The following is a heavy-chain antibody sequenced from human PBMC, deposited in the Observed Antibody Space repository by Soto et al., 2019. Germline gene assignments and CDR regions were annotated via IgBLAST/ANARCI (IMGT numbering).Heavy chain of an antibody. D-gene: IGHD3-16*01. J-gene: IGHJ3*01. CDR1: GFMFSSEA. CDR3: AKTGVRSGLWEALDV. CDR2: VSGGGGDT. Sequence: EVKLLESGGGLVQPGGSLRLSCAASGFMFSSEAMTWVRQVPGKGLQWVALVSGGGGDTHYRDSVKGRFIISRDNSKNTVYLQMKSLRAEDTAVYHCAKTGVRSGLWEALDVWGQGAMVIVSS. V-gene: IGHV3-23*01.